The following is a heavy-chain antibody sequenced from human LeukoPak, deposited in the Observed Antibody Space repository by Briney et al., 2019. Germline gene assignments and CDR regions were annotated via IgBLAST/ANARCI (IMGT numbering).Heavy chain of an antibody. V-gene: IGHV1-18*01. D-gene: IGHD2-15*01. CDR2: ISAYNGNT. J-gene: IGHJ4*02. Sequence: GASVKVSCKASGYTFTSYGISWVRQAPGQGLEWMGWISAYNGNTNYAQKLQGRVTMTTDTSTSTAYMELRSLRSDDTAVYYCARDLCSGGSCHSVCDYWGQGTLVTVSS. CDR1: GYTFTSYG. CDR3: ARDLCSGGSCHSVCDY.